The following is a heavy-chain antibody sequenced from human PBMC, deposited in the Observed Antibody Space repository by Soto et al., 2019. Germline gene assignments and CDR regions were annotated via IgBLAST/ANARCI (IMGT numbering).Heavy chain of an antibody. Sequence: GGSLRLSCAASGFTFSSYWMSWVRQAPGKGLEWVANIKQDGSEKYYVDSVKGRFTISRDNAKNSLYLQMNSLRAEDTAVYYCARGGSTSCCSKTGYWGQGTLVTVSS. CDR1: GFTFSSYW. D-gene: IGHD2-2*01. CDR3: ARGGSTSCCSKTGY. J-gene: IGHJ4*02. CDR2: IKQDGSEK. V-gene: IGHV3-7*01.